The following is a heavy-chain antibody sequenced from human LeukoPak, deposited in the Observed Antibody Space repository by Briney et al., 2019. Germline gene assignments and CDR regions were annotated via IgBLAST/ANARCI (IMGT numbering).Heavy chain of an antibody. CDR1: GFTLCSYG. Sequence: GGSLTLSCGLCGFTLCSYGMHGVRRAPGKGLEWVAVISYDESNKYYADSVKGRLTISRDNSKNTLYLQINSLRAEDTAVYYCANDDGDYYFDYWGQGTLVTVSS. CDR2: ISYDESNK. D-gene: IGHD4-17*01. CDR3: ANDDGDYYFDY. V-gene: IGHV3-30*18. J-gene: IGHJ4*02.